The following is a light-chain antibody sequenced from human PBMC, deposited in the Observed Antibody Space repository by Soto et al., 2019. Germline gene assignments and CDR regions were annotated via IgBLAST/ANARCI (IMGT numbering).Light chain of an antibody. V-gene: IGLV3-9*01. Sequence: SYELTQPLSVSVALGQTARITCGGNNIGSKNVHWYQLNPGQAPVLVIYRDTNRPSGIPERFSGSNSGNTATPAISRAQAGDDAAYYCQVWDSSTVVFGGGTKLTVL. CDR2: RDT. CDR3: QVWDSSTVV. CDR1: NIGSKN. J-gene: IGLJ2*01.